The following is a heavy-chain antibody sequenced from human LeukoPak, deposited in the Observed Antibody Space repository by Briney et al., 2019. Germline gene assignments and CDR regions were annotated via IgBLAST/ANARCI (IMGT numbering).Heavy chain of an antibody. CDR2: IYYSGST. D-gene: IGHD6-6*01. Sequence: SETLSLTCTVSGGSISSGGYYWSWIRQHPGKGLEWIGYIYYSGSTYYNPSLKSRVTISVDTSKNQFSLKLSSVTAADTAVYYCARDRREWGWQLVLEYNWFDPWGQGTLVTVSS. V-gene: IGHV4-31*03. CDR3: ARDRREWGWQLVLEYNWFDP. CDR1: GGSISSGGYY. J-gene: IGHJ5*02.